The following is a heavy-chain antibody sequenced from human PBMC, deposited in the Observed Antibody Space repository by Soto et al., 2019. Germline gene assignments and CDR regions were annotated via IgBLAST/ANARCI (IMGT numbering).Heavy chain of an antibody. D-gene: IGHD2-15*01. Sequence: PSETLSLTCTVSGGSITTGGYYWSWIRQLPGKGLEWIGHRYYSESTYSDPSLKSRVSISLDTSKNQFSLKLSFVTAADTAMYYCARTKCSGGSCYSWSLDYWGQGTPVTVSS. J-gene: IGHJ4*02. CDR1: GGSITTGGYY. CDR2: RYYSEST. CDR3: ARTKCSGGSCYSWSLDY. V-gene: IGHV4-31*03.